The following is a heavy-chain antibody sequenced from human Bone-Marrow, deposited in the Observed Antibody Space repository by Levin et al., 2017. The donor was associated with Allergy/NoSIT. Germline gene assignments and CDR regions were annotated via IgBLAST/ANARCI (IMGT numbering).Heavy chain of an antibody. Sequence: LSLTCAASGFTFSSSWMHWVRQAPGKGLVWVSRIHSDGSNTYYADSVKGRFTISRDNARNTLYLQMNSLRPEDTAVYYCATVTTPADYWGQGTLVTVSS. J-gene: IGHJ4*02. D-gene: IGHD4-17*01. V-gene: IGHV3-74*01. CDR3: ATVTTPADY. CDR1: GFTFSSSW. CDR2: IHSDGSNT.